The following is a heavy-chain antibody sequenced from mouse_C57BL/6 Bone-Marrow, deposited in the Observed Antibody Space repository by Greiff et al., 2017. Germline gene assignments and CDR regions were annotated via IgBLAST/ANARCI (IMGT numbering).Heavy chain of an antibody. D-gene: IGHD4-1*01. CDR1: GFTFSSYG. CDR2: ISSGGSYT. Sequence: DVQLQESGGDLVKPGGSLKLSCAASGFTFSSYGMSWVRQTPDKRLEWVATISSGGSYTYYPDSVKGRFTISRDNAKNTLYLQMSSLKSEDTAMYYCARRNWGYFDYWGQGTTLTVSS. V-gene: IGHV5-6*01. J-gene: IGHJ2*01. CDR3: ARRNWGYFDY.